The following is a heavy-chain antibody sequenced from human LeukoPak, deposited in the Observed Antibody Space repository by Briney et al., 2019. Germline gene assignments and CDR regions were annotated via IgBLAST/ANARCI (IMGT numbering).Heavy chain of an antibody. CDR1: GFTFSSYA. V-gene: IGHV3-23*01. CDR3: AKDHRYSSSWYPGY. D-gene: IGHD6-13*01. Sequence: PGGSLRLSCAASGFTFSSYAMSWVRQAPGKGLEWVSGSGSGGSTYYADSVKGRFTISRDNSKNTLYLQMNSLRAEDTAVYYCAKDHRYSSSWYPGYWGQGTLVTVSS. J-gene: IGHJ4*02. CDR2: SGSGGST.